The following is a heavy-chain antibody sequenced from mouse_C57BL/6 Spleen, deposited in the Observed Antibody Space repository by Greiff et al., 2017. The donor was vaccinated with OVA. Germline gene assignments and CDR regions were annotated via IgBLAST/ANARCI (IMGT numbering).Heavy chain of an antibody. D-gene: IGHD4-1*01. J-gene: IGHJ3*01. CDR3: TTDWDGFAD. CDR2: IDPEDGDT. CDR1: GFNIKDYY. V-gene: IGHV14-1*01. Sequence: VQLQQSGAELVRPGASVKLSCTASGFNIKDYYMHWVKQRPEQGLEWIGRIDPEDGDTEYAPKFQGKATMTAATSTNTAFLQLSSLTSEDTAVSYCTTDWDGFADWGQGTQVTVSA.